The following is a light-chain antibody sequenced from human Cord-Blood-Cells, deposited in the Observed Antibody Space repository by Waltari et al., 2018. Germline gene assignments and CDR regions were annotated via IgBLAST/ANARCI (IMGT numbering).Light chain of an antibody. CDR3: MQALQTPWT. J-gene: IGKJ1*01. CDR1: HSLLHSNGYNY. Sequence: IVMTQSPLSLPVTPGEPASISCSSSHSLLHSNGYNYLDWYLQKPGQSPQLLIYLGSNRASGVPDRFSGSGSGTDFTLKISRVEAEDVGVYYCMQALQTPWTFGQGTKVEIK. V-gene: IGKV2-28*01. CDR2: LGS.